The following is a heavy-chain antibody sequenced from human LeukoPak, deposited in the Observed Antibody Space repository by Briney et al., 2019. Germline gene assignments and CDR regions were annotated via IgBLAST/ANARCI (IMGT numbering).Heavy chain of an antibody. D-gene: IGHD3-22*01. CDR3: ARDPMIDAFDI. Sequence: ASETLSLTCTVFGGSINNYYWSWIRQPPGKGLEWIGYIYYSGSTNYNLSLKSRVTISVDTSKNQFSLKLSSVTAADTAVYYCARDPMIDAFDIWGQGTMVTVSS. CDR2: IYYSGST. CDR1: GGSINNYY. J-gene: IGHJ3*02. V-gene: IGHV4-59*01.